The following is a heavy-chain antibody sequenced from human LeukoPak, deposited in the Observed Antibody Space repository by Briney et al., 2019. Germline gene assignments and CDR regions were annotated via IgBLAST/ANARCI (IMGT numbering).Heavy chain of an antibody. CDR2: ISSSGSTI. CDR3: ARWGPLPDDFDY. V-gene: IGHV3-11*01. J-gene: IGHJ4*02. Sequence: QPGGSLRLSCAASGFTFSDYYMSWIRQAPGKGLEWVSYISSSGSTIYYADSVKGRFTISRDNAKNSLYLQMNSLRAEDTAAYYCARWGPLPDDFDYWGQGTLVTVSS. CDR1: GFTFSDYY. D-gene: IGHD3-16*01.